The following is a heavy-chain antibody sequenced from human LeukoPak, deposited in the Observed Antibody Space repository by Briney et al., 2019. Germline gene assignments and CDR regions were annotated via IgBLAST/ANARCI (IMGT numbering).Heavy chain of an antibody. V-gene: IGHV1-2*02. J-gene: IGHJ2*01. CDR2: INPNSGGT. Sequence: EASVKVSCKASRYTFTGYYMHWVRQAPGQGLEWMGWINPNSGGTNYAQKFQGRVTMTRDTSITTAYMELSRLSSDDTAVYYCARHPGKVTNDWYFDLWGRGTLVTVSS. D-gene: IGHD4-23*01. CDR3: ARHPGKVTNDWYFDL. CDR1: RYTFTGYY.